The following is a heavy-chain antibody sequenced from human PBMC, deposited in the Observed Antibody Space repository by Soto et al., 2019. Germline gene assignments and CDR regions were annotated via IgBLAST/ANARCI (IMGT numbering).Heavy chain of an antibody. V-gene: IGHV1-69*11. J-gene: IGHJ6*02. CDR2: IVPSLDTT. CDR1: GGTFSSSG. D-gene: IGHD3-16*02. CDR3: ARWPQPRYTADPYAVDV. Sequence: SVKVSCKASGGTFSSSGFSWVRQAPRQGLEWMGMIVPSLDTTNYAQKFQARVTITADEVTSTAYMELRSLRSEDTAVYYCARWPQPRYTADPYAVDVWGQGTRVTVSS.